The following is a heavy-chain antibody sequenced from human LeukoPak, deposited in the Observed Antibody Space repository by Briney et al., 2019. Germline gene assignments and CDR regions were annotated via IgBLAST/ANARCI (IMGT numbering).Heavy chain of an antibody. CDR3: ARVNYYDSSGYYYYGMDV. V-gene: IGHV3-30-3*01. Sequence: YPGGSLRLSCAASGFTFSSYAMHWVRQAPGKGLEWVAVISYDGSNKYYADSVKGRFTISRDNSKNTLYLQMNSLRAEDTAVYYCARVNYYDSSGYYYYGMDVWGQGTTVTVSS. CDR2: ISYDGSNK. J-gene: IGHJ6*02. D-gene: IGHD3-22*01. CDR1: GFTFSSYA.